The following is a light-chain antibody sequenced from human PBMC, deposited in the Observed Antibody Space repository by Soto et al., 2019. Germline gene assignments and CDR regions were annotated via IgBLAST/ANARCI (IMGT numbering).Light chain of an antibody. CDR2: IAS. J-gene: IGKJ1*01. Sequence: DIQMTQSPSTLSASVGDTVIITCRASQTINRWLAWYQQKSGKAPKVLIYIASNLDRGAPSRFSGSGSGTKFPLTIGNLQPDDFATYHCQQYLSYPWTFGQGTKVEIK. CDR3: QQYLSYPWT. CDR1: QTINRW. V-gene: IGKV1-5*03.